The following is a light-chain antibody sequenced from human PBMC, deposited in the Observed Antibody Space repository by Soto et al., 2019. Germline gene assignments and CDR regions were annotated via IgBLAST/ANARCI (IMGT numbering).Light chain of an antibody. CDR2: GAS. V-gene: IGKV3-20*01. CDR3: QQYGSSPLLT. Sequence: EIVLTQSPGTLSLSPGERATFSCRASQSVSSNYLAWYQQKPGQAPRLLIYGASSGATGIPDRFSASGSGTDFTLTISRLEPEDFAVYYCQQYGSSPLLTFGGGTKVDIK. CDR1: QSVSSNY. J-gene: IGKJ4*01.